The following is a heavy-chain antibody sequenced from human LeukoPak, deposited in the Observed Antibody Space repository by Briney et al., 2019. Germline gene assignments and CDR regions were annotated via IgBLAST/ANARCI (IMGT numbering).Heavy chain of an antibody. J-gene: IGHJ4*02. D-gene: IGHD3-22*01. V-gene: IGHV4-38-2*02. CDR3: ARHDSSGYYLYTFDY. Sequence: SETLSLTCTVSGYSISTGYYWDWIRQPPGKGLEWIGTFYHGGSTYYNPSLKSRVTTSVDTSKNQFSLNLTSVTAADTAVYYCARHDSSGYYLYTFDYWGQGTLVTVSS. CDR1: GYSISTGYY. CDR2: FYHGGST.